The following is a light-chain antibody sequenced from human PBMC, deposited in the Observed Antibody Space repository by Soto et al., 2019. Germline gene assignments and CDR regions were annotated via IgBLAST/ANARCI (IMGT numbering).Light chain of an antibody. J-gene: IGLJ1*01. CDR1: RLDVGGYNY. V-gene: IGLV2-14*03. Sequence: QSDLTQPASVSGSPGQSITISCTGTRLDVGGYNYVSWYQQQPGKAPKLIIYEVTNRPSGVSDRFSGSKSDNTASLTISGLQTEDEADYYCCSYVSSKTYLFGTGTKLTVL. CDR2: EVT. CDR3: CSYVSSKTYL.